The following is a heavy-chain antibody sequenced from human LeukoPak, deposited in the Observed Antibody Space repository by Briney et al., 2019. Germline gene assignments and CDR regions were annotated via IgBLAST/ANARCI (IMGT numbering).Heavy chain of an antibody. V-gene: IGHV1-2*07. CDR1: GYTFTDYF. CDR3: ARIDFWSGYCLDY. D-gene: IGHD3-3*01. CDR2: INPSSGAT. J-gene: IGHJ4*02. Sequence: GASVKVSCKASGYTFTDYFMRWVRQAPGQGLEWMGWINPSSGATNYAHKFQGRVTMTRDTSITTASMELSRLRSDDTAVYYCARIDFWSGYCLDYWGQGTLVTVSS.